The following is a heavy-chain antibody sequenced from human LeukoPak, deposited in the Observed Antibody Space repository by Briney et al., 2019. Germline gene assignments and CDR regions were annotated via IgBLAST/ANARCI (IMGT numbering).Heavy chain of an antibody. V-gene: IGHV3-7*04. J-gene: IGHJ4*02. CDR3: ARYDYGGNYHY. CDR1: GITFRSYG. Sequence: GRSLRLSCAASGITFRSYGMHWVRQAPGKGLEWVANIKKDGSEKFYVDSVKGRFTISRDNAKNSLYLQMNSLRAEDTAVYYCARYDYGGNYHYWGQGTLVTVSS. CDR2: IKKDGSEK. D-gene: IGHD4-23*01.